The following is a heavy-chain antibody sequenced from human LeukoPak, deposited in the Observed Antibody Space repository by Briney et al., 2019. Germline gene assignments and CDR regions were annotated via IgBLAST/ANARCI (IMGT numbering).Heavy chain of an antibody. J-gene: IGHJ4*02. CDR1: GGTFSSYA. CDR2: IIPIFGTA. V-gene: IGHV1-69*13. CDR3: ATSWYSYGPFDY. Sequence: SVKVSCKASGGTFSSYAISWVRQAPGQGLEWMGGIIPIFGTANYAQKFQGRVTITADDSTSTAYMELSSLRSEDTAVYYCATSWYSYGPFDYWGQGTLVTVSS. D-gene: IGHD5-18*01.